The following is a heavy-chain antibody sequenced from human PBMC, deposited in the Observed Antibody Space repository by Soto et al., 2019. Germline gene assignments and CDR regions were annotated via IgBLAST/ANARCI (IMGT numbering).Heavy chain of an antibody. V-gene: IGHV1-69*13. CDR2: IIPIFGTA. D-gene: IGHD1-26*01. Sequence: SVKVSCKASGGTFSSYAISWVRQAPGQGLEWMGGIIPIFGTANYAQKFQGRVTITADESTSTAYMELSSLRSEDTAVYYCARGSSRWELAYNWFDPWGQGTLVTVSS. CDR3: ARGSSRWELAYNWFDP. CDR1: GGTFSSYA. J-gene: IGHJ5*02.